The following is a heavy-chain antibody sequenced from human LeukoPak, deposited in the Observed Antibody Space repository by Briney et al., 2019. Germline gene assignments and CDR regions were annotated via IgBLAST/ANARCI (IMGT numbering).Heavy chain of an antibody. D-gene: IGHD3-10*01. Sequence: QTGGSLRLSCAASGFTFSSYGMNWVRQAPGKGLEWLSYISSSGSTIYFADSEKGRFTISRDNAKNSLYLQMDSLRAEDTAVYYCARKTYYYGSGSYYPFDYWGQGTLVTVSS. CDR3: ARKTYYYGSGSYYPFDY. V-gene: IGHV3-48*03. J-gene: IGHJ4*02. CDR1: GFTFSSYG. CDR2: ISSSGSTI.